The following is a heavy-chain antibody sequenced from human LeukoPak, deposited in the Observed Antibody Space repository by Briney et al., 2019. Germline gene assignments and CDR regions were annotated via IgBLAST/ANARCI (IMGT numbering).Heavy chain of an antibody. CDR2: INHSGST. J-gene: IGHJ4*02. Sequence: WETLSLTCAVYGGSFSGYYWSWIRQPPGKGLEWIGEINHSGSTNYNPSLKSRVTISVDTSKNQFSLKLSSGTAADTAVYYCARVMRRVSSGYYDYWGQGTLVTVSS. D-gene: IGHD3-22*01. CDR3: ARVMRRVSSGYYDY. V-gene: IGHV4-34*01. CDR1: GGSFSGYY.